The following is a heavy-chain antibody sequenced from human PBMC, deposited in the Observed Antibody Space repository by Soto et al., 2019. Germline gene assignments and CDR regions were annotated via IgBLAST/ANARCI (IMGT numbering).Heavy chain of an antibody. CDR3: KRARGWVGDQRRTFGY. D-gene: IGHD3-10*01. CDR2: IYWDDDK. V-gene: IGHV2-5*02. J-gene: IGHJ4*02. Sequence: QITLKESGPTLVKPTQTLTLTCTFSGFSLSTSGVGVGWIRQPPGKALEWLAVIYWDDDKRYSPSLKSRLTTTKHHAKNQVVLTMTNMDPVEPATYCCKRARGWVGDQRRTFGYWGQGTLVNVSS. CDR1: GFSLSTSGVG.